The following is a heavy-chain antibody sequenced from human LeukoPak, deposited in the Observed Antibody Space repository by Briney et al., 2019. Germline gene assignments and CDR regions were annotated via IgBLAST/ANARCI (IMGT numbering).Heavy chain of an antibody. CDR1: RITFSSYA. D-gene: IGHD3-3*01. CDR2: ISSSGSST. CDR3: AKGSGVLQFFATD. J-gene: IGHJ4*02. V-gene: IGHV3-23*01. Sequence: GGSLRLSCAASRITFSSYAMGWVRQAPGKGLEWVSVISSSGSSTYYVDSVKGRFTISRDNSKNTLFLQMNSLRAEDTAVYYCAKGSGVLQFFATDWGQGTLVTVSS.